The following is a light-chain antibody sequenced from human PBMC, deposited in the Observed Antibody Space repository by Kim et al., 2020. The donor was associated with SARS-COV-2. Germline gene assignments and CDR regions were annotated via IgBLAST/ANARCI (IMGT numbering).Light chain of an antibody. CDR3: QIWDSGSDHPYV. V-gene: IGLV3-21*04. Sequence: SVPGSQLRPGRPPNLVLFFGAARPPGIPARFSGSYSGDTATLTIARVEAGDEADYFCQIWDSGSDHPYVFGPGTKVTVL. CDR1: S. J-gene: IGLJ1*01. CDR2: FGA.